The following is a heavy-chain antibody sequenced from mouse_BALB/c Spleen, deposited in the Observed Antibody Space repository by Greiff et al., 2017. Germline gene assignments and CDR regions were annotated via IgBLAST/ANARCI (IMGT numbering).Heavy chain of an antibody. D-gene: IGHD1-1*01. CDR1: GYSFTGYF. Sequence: VQLQQSGPELVKPGASVKISCKASGYSFTGYFMNWVMQSHGKSLEWIGRINPYNGVTFYNQKFKGKATLTVDKSSSTAHMELRSLASEDSAVYYCARGGYGSSYDAMDYWGQGTSVTVSS. CDR3: ARGGYGSSYDAMDY. V-gene: IGHV1-20*02. J-gene: IGHJ4*01. CDR2: INPYNGVT.